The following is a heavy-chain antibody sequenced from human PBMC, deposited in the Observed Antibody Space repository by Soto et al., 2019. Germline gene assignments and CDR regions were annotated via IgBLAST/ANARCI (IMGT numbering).Heavy chain of an antibody. D-gene: IGHD4-17*01. V-gene: IGHV3-7*01. CDR1: GFTFSSYW. CDR3: ARVMTTVTFDAFDI. CDR2: IKQDGSEK. J-gene: IGHJ3*02. Sequence: QPGGSLRLSCAASGFTFSSYWMSWVRQAPGKGLEWVANIKQDGSEKYYVDSVKGRFTISRDNAKNSLYLQMNSLRAEDTAVYYCARVMTTVTFDAFDIWGQGTMVIVSS.